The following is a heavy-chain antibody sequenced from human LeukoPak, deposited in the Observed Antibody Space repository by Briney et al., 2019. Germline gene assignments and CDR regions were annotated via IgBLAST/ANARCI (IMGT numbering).Heavy chain of an antibody. V-gene: IGHV3-23*01. D-gene: IGHD3-22*01. CDR1: GFTFSSYA. CDR3: ARADDSSGLGFQH. CDR2: ISGSGGST. J-gene: IGHJ1*01. Sequence: GGSLRLSCAASGFTFSSYAMSWVRQAPGKGLEWVSAISGSGGSTYYADSVKGRFTISRDTSKNTLYLQMNSLRGEDTAVYYCARADDSSGLGFQHWGQGTLVTVSS.